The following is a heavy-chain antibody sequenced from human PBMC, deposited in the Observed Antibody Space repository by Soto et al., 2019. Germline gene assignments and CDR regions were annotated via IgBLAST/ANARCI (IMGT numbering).Heavy chain of an antibody. D-gene: IGHD3-3*01. V-gene: IGHV4-31*03. CDR3: ARGAPYDFWSGYYRLDYYYYYMDV. J-gene: IGHJ6*03. Sequence: QVQLQESGPGLVKPSQTLSLTCTVSGGSISSGGYYWSWIRQHPGKGLEWIGYIYYSGSTYYNPSLKSRVTISVDTSKNPFSLKLSSVTAADTAVYYCARGAPYDFWSGYYRLDYYYYYMDVWGKGTTVTVSS. CDR1: GGSISSGGYY. CDR2: IYYSGST.